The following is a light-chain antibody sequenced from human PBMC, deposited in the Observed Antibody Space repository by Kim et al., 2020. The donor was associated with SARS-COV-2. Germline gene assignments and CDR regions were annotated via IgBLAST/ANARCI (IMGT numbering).Light chain of an antibody. Sequence: ASVGDRVTSHCRASRHSQSGLGWYQQKPAKAPRLRIYGASNLQRGVPSRFSGSVSGTDFSLTIRRLQPHDCASYYCKQANSFPPCTFGQGTKLEL. CDR2: GAS. CDR1: RHSQSG. CDR3: KQANSFPPCT. V-gene: IGKV1-12*01. J-gene: IGKJ2*02.